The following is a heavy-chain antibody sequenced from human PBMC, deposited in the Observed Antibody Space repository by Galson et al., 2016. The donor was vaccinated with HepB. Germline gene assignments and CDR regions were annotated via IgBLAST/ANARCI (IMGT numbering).Heavy chain of an antibody. V-gene: IGHV3-49*03. J-gene: IGHJ3*01. CDR2: IRSKAYGGTA. CDR3: TRGGAGTNAFDF. D-gene: IGHD1-26*01. Sequence: SLRLSCAASGFTFGDYTMSWFRQAPGKGLEWLGFIRSKAYGGTADYAASVRGRFTFSRDDSKTIAYLQMNSLKYEDTAVYFCTRGGAGTNAFDFWVEGTTVIVSS. CDR1: GFTFGDYT.